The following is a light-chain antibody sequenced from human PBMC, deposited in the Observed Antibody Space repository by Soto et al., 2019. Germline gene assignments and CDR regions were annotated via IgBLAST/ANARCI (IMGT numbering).Light chain of an antibody. V-gene: IGKV3D-20*02. CDR3: QQYNNWPET. CDR1: QTVRNNY. CDR2: DAS. J-gene: IGKJ1*01. Sequence: EVVLTQSPCTLSLSPGERATLSCRASQTVRNNYLAWYQQKPGQAPRLLIYDASSRATGIPDRFSGGGSGTEFTLTISSLQSEDFAVYYCQQYNNWPETFGQGTKVDI.